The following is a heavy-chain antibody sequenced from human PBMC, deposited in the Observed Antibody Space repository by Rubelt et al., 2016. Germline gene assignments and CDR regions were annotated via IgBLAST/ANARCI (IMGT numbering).Heavy chain of an antibody. CDR3: ATQGYCSSTSCYGAY. CDR1: GFTFSSYS. CDR2: ISSSSSNI. D-gene: IGHD2-2*01. J-gene: IGHJ4*02. Sequence: EVQLVESGGGLVQPGGSLRLSCAASGFTFSSYSMNWVRQAPGKGLEWVSYISSSSSNIYYADSVKGRCTIARDNAKNSLYLQMNSLRDEDTAVYYCATQGYCSSTSCYGAYWGQGTLVTVSS. V-gene: IGHV3-48*02.